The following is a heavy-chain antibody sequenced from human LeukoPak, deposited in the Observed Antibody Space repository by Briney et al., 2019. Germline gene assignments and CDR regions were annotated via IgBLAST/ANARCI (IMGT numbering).Heavy chain of an antibody. J-gene: IGHJ4*02. CDR2: IYHSGST. CDR1: GGSISSSNW. Sequence: PSGTLSLTCAVSGGSISSSNWWSWVRQPPGKGLEWIGEIYHSGSTNYNPSLKSRVTISVDKSKNQFSLKLSSVTAADTAVYYCARDPDYDYVWGARGLLGYWGQGTLVTVSS. V-gene: IGHV4-4*02. CDR3: ARDPDYDYVWGARGLLGY. D-gene: IGHD3-16*01.